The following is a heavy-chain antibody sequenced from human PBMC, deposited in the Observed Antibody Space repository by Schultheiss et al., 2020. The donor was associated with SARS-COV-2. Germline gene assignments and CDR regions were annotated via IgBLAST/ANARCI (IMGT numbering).Heavy chain of an antibody. V-gene: IGHV3-30*07. CDR2: IWYDGSNK. J-gene: IGHJ6*02. CDR3: ARDVAWFGRNGMDV. CDR1: GFTFSSYA. Sequence: GESLKISCAASGFTFSSYAMHWVRQAPGKGLEWVAVIWYDGSNKYYADSVKGRFTISRDNSKNTLYLQMNSLRAEDTAVYYCARDVAWFGRNGMDVWGQGTTVTVSS. D-gene: IGHD3-10*01.